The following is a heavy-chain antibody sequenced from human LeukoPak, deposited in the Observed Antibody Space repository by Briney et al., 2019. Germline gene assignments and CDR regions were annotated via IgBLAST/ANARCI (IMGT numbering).Heavy chain of an antibody. V-gene: IGHV3-7*01. D-gene: IGHD3-9*01. Sequence: GGSLRLSCAASGFTFSSYWMSWVRQAPGKGLEWVANIKQDGSEKYYVDSVKGRFTISRDNAKNSLYLQMSSLRAEDTAVYYCARDLGELYYDILTGFFDYWGQGTLVTVSS. CDR1: GFTFSSYW. CDR3: ARDLGELYYDILTGFFDY. J-gene: IGHJ4*02. CDR2: IKQDGSEK.